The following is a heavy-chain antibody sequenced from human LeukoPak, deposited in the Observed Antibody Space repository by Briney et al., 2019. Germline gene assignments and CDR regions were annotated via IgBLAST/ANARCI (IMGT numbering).Heavy chain of an antibody. CDR2: IYHSGST. CDR3: ASGAGRGSSSWYHYYYYMDV. D-gene: IGHD6-13*01. CDR1: GYSISSGYY. Sequence: SETLSLTCTVSGYSISSGYYWGWIRQPPGKGLEWIGSIYHSGSTYYNPSLKSRVTISVDTSKNQFSLKLSSVTAADTAVYYCASGAGRGSSSWYHYYYYMDVWGKGTTVTVSS. V-gene: IGHV4-38-2*02. J-gene: IGHJ6*03.